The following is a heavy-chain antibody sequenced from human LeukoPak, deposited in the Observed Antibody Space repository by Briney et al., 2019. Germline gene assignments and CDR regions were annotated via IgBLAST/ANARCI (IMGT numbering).Heavy chain of an antibody. J-gene: IGHJ4*02. D-gene: IGHD5-24*01. Sequence: PGGSLRLSCAASGFSFSSYEMNWVRQAPGKGLEWVSYISSSGSTKYYADSVKGRFTISRDNARNSLYLQMNSLRADDTAVYYCARGERWLLPPTDYWDQGTLVTVSS. CDR2: ISSSGSTK. V-gene: IGHV3-48*03. CDR3: ARGERWLLPPTDY. CDR1: GFSFSSYE.